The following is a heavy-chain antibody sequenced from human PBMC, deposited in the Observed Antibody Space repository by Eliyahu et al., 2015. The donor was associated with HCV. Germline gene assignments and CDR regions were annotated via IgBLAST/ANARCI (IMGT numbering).Heavy chain of an antibody. D-gene: IGHD6-19*01. V-gene: IGHV3-30-3*01. Sequence: QVQLVESGGGVVQPGRSLXLSCAASGFTFSSYAMHWVRQAPGKGLEWVAVISYDGSNKYYADSVKGRFTISRDNSKNTLYLQMNSLRAEDTAVYYCANALAVAGHFDYWGQGTLVTVSS. CDR2: ISYDGSNK. CDR1: GFTFSSYA. CDR3: ANALAVAGHFDY. J-gene: IGHJ4*02.